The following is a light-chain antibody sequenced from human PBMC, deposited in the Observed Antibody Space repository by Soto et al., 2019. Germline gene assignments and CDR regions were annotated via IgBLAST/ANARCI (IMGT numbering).Light chain of an antibody. J-gene: IGKJ5*01. Sequence: DIQMTQSPSTLSASVGDRVTITCRASQSISSRLAWYQLKPGKAPKLLISGASSLERGVPSTFSGSGSGTEFTLTISSLEPEDFAVYYCQQRSNWITFGQGTRLEI. CDR1: QSISSR. V-gene: IGKV1-5*01. CDR3: QQRSNWIT. CDR2: GAS.